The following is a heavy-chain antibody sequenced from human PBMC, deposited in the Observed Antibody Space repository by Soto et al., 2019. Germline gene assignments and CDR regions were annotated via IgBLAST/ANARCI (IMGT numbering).Heavy chain of an antibody. V-gene: IGHV3-33*01. D-gene: IGHD6-13*01. CDR3: ARDTQGSSSWYLTFYYCYGMDV. CDR2: IWYDGSNK. J-gene: IGHJ6*02. CDR1: GFTFSSYG. Sequence: QVQLVESGGGVVQPGRSLRLSCAASGFTFSSYGMHWVRQAPGKGLEWVAVIWYDGSNKYYADSVKGRFTISRDNSKNTLYLQMNSLRAEDTAVYYCARDTQGSSSWYLTFYYCYGMDVWGQGTTVTVSS.